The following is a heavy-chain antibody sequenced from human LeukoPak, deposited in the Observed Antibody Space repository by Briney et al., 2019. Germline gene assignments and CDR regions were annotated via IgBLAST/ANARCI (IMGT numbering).Heavy chain of an antibody. D-gene: IGHD6-13*01. J-gene: IGHJ4*02. Sequence: PSETLSLTCTVSGGSISSYYWSWIRQPPGKGLEWIGHISYSGSTNYNPSLKSRVTMSVDTSKNQFSLKLSSVTAADTAVYYCARDQVDTAAGGLDYWGQGTLVTVSS. V-gene: IGHV4-59*12. CDR3: ARDQVDTAAGGLDY. CDR1: GGSISSYY. CDR2: ISYSGST.